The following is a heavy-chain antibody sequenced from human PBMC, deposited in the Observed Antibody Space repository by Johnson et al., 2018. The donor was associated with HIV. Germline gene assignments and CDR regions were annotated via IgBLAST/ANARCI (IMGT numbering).Heavy chain of an antibody. Sequence: QVQLVESGGGVVQPGRSLRLSCAASGFTFSSYGMHWVRQAPGKGLEWVAVISYDGSNKYYADSVKGRFTISRDNSKNTLYLQMNSLRAEDTAVYYCARDHLRRSHAFDIWGQGTMVTVSS. CDR3: ARDHLRRSHAFDI. CDR2: ISYDGSNK. CDR1: GFTFSSYG. V-gene: IGHV3-30*03. J-gene: IGHJ3*02. D-gene: IGHD2-15*01.